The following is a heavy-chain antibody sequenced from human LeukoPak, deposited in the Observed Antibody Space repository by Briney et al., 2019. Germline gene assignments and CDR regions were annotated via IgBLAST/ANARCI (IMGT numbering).Heavy chain of an antibody. Sequence: ASVKVSCKASGYTFTGYYMHWVRQAPGQGLEWMGWINPNSGGTNYAQKFQGRVTMTRDTSISTAYMELSRLRSDDTAVYYCARSRTAGSPYFDYWGQGTLVTVSP. CDR3: ARSRTAGSPYFDY. CDR2: INPNSGGT. V-gene: IGHV1-2*02. D-gene: IGHD2-21*02. CDR1: GYTFTGYY. J-gene: IGHJ4*02.